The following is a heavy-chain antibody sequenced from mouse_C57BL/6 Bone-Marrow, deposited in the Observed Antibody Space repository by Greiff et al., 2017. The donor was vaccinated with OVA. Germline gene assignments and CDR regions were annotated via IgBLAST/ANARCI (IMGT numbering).Heavy chain of an antibody. J-gene: IGHJ3*01. CDR3: ARSSDNGYYFWFAY. V-gene: IGHV1-81*01. D-gene: IGHD2-3*01. CDR2: IYPRSGNT. Sequence: QVQLQQSGAELARPGASVKLSCKASGYTFTSYGISWVKQRTGQGLEWIGEIYPRSGNTYYNEKFKGKATLTADKSSSPAYMVLRSLTSEDSAVYFCARSSDNGYYFWFAYWGQGTLVTVSA. CDR1: GYTFTSYG.